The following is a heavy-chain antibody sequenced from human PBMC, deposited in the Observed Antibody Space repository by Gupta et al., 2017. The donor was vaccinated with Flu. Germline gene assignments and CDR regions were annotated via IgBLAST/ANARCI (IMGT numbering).Heavy chain of an antibody. V-gene: IGHV3-23*01. CDR2: ISETGTTT. CDR3: AHGGYWSSIGVFDF. Sequence: RQVPGKGLEWVSGISETGTTTYYADSAKGRFSISRDNSKNTLYLQMNSRTGEDTAVYYCAHGGYWSSIGVFDFWGQGTLVTVSS. D-gene: IGHD3-10*01. J-gene: IGHJ4*02.